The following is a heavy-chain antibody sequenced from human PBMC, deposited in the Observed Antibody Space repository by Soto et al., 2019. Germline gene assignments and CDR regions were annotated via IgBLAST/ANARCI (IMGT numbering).Heavy chain of an antibody. CDR1: GYTFTSYA. CDR3: ASDTAMALPDA. J-gene: IGHJ4*02. D-gene: IGHD5-18*01. Sequence: QVQLVQSGTEVKKPVASVKVSCKASGYTFTSYAISWVRQAPGQGLEWMGWINPYNGNTNYAQKLQDRVTMTTDTSTSTAYMELRSLRSDDTAVSYCASDTAMALPDAWGQGTLVTVSS. CDR2: INPYNGNT. V-gene: IGHV1-18*01.